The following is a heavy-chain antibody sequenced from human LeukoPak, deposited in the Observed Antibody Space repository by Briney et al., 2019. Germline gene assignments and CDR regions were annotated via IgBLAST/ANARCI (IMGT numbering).Heavy chain of an antibody. Sequence: PGGPLRLSCAAFELTLSNSGRHWFGRAPGKGLEGVAFIRYDGSNKYYADSVKGRFTISRDNSKNTLYLQMNSLRAEDTAAYYCANSPGGSTGWFPDSWGQGTLVTVSS. J-gene: IGHJ4*02. V-gene: IGHV3-30*02. CDR1: ELTLSNSG. CDR2: IRYDGSNK. D-gene: IGHD6-19*01. CDR3: ANSPGGSTGWFPDS.